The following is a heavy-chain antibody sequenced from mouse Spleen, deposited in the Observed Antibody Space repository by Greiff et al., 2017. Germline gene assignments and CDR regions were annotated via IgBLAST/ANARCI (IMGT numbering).Heavy chain of an antibody. D-gene: IGHD1-1*01. CDR3: ARKSYYGSFAY. CDR1: GFTFSDYY. J-gene: IGHJ3*01. V-gene: IGHV5-16*01. CDR2: INYDGSST. Sequence: EVKLVESEGGLVQPGSSMKLSCTASGFTFSDYYMAWVRQVPEKGLEWVANINYDGSSTYYLDSLKSRFIISRDNAKNILYLQMSSLKSEDTATYYCARKSYYGSFAYWGQGTLVTVSA.